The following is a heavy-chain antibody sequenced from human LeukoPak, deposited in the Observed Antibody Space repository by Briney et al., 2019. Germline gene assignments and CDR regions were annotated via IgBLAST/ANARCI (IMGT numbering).Heavy chain of an antibody. D-gene: IGHD3/OR15-3a*01. CDR1: GGSISSSSYY. Sequence: PSETLSLTCTVSGGSISSSSYYWGWIRQPPGKGLEWIGSIYYSGSTYYNPSLKSRVTISIDRSKNQFSLKLSSVTAADTAVYYCASHKRGQDVWGQGTTVTVSS. V-gene: IGHV4-39*07. CDR2: IYYSGST. J-gene: IGHJ6*02. CDR3: ASHKRGQDV.